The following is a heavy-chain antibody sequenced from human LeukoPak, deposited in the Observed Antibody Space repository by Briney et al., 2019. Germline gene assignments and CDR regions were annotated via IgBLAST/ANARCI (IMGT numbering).Heavy chain of an antibody. CDR2: ISSSSSNI. J-gene: IGHJ5*02. CDR3: ARVCVVPAAIGGNWFDP. D-gene: IGHD2-2*01. CDR1: GFTFSSYS. V-gene: IGHV3-21*01. Sequence: GGSLRLSCAASGFTFSSYSMNWVRQAPGKGLEWVSSISSSSSNIYYADSVKGRFTISRDNAKNSLYLQMNSLRAEDTAVYYCARVCVVPAAIGGNWFDPWGQGTLVTVSS.